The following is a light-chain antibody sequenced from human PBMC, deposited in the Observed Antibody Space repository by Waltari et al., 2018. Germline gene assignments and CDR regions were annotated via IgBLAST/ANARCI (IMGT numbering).Light chain of an antibody. Sequence: QSALTQPPSVSGSPGQSITLSCTGSSSDVGRYNYVSWYQQFPDRAPKLIIYDVTNRPSGVSNRFSGSKSANTASLTISGLQPEDEAEYYCASYNPGSTLVFGGGTKLTVL. CDR1: SSDVGRYNY. CDR3: ASYNPGSTLV. J-gene: IGLJ3*02. V-gene: IGLV2-14*01. CDR2: DVT.